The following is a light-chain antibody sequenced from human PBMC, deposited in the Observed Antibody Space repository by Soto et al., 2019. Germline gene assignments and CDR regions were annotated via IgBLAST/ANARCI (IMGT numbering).Light chain of an antibody. CDR1: SSDVGGYNF. CDR2: EVS. CDR3: NSYGGNIVV. J-gene: IGLJ2*01. V-gene: IGLV2-8*01. Sequence: QSALTQPPSASGSPGQSVSISCTGTSSDVGGYNFVSWYQQHPGKAPKLMISEVSKRPSGVPERFSGSKSGNTASLTVSGLKAEDEADYYCNSYGGNIVVFGGGTKLTVL.